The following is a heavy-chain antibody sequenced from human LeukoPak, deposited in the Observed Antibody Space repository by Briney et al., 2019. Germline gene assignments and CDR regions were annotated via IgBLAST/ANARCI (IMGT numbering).Heavy chain of an antibody. CDR1: GGSISSGSYY. V-gene: IGHV4-61*01. CDR2: VDYSGST. Sequence: PSQTLSLTCTVSGGSISSGSYYWSWIRQTPEKGLEWIGYVDYSGSTNYNPSLMSRVTMSVDTSKNQFFLKLTSVTAADTAVYYCARGPEYSSSWSFDYWGQGTRVAVSS. CDR3: ARGPEYSSSWSFDY. D-gene: IGHD6-13*01. J-gene: IGHJ4*02.